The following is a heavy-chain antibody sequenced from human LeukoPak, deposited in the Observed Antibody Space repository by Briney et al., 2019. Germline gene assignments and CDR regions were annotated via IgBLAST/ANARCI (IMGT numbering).Heavy chain of an antibody. CDR3: ARSRYCSSTSCMGSFDY. Sequence: SETLSLTCAVYGGSFSGYYWSWIRQPPGKGLEWIGEINHSGSTNYNPSLKGRVTISVDTSKNQFSLKLSSVTAADTAVYYCARSRYCSSTSCMGSFDYWGQGTLVTVSS. CDR1: GGSFSGYY. J-gene: IGHJ4*02. V-gene: IGHV4-34*01. D-gene: IGHD2-2*01. CDR2: INHSGST.